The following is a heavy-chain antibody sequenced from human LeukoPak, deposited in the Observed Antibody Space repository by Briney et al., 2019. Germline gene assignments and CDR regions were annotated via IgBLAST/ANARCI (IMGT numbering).Heavy chain of an antibody. V-gene: IGHV3-11*01. CDR2: ISSSGSTI. CDR1: GFTFSDYY. CDR3: ARDRDYYDSSGYYLFDY. Sequence: GGSLRLSCAASGFTFSDYYMSWIRQAPGKGLEWVSYISSSGSTIYYADSVKGRFTISRDNAKNSLYLQMNSLRAEDMAVYYCARDRDYYDSSGYYLFDYWGQGTLVTVSS. D-gene: IGHD3-22*01. J-gene: IGHJ4*02.